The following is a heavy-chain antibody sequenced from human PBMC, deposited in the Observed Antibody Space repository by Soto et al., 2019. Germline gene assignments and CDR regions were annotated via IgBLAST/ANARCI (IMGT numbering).Heavy chain of an antibody. CDR3: ARDRGCRGYFDY. CDR1: GYTFTSYA. CDR2: INAGNGNT. V-gene: IGHV1-3*01. Sequence: QVQLVQSGAEVKKPGASVKVSCKASGYTFTSYAMHWVRQAPGQRLEWMGWINAGNGNTKYSQKFQGRVTITRDTSASTAYMELSSLRSEDTAVYYCARDRGCRGYFDYWGQGTLVTVSS. D-gene: IGHD3-10*01. J-gene: IGHJ4*02.